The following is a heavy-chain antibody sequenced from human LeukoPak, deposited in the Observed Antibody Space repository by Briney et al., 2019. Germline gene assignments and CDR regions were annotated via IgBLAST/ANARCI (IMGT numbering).Heavy chain of an antibody. CDR3: ARSGYSSSWDDY. CDR2: IIPILGIA. V-gene: IGHV1-69*04. D-gene: IGHD6-13*01. J-gene: IGHJ4*02. Sequence: ASVKVSCKASGGAFSSYAISWVRQAPGQWLEWMGRIIPILGIANYAQKFQGRVTITADKSTSTAYMELSSLRSEDTAVYYCARSGYSSSWDDYWGQGTLVTVSS. CDR1: GGAFSSYA.